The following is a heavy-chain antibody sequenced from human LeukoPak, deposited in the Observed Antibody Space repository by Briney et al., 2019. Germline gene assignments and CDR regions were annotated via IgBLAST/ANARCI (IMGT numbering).Heavy chain of an antibody. CDR1: GFTFRNYW. D-gene: IGHD6-6*01. V-gene: IGHV3-7*01. CDR3: ARIGYSSSSLDY. CDR2: IKQDGSVK. J-gene: IGHJ4*02. Sequence: PGGSLRVSCAASGFTFRNYWMTWVRQAPGKGLEWVANIKQDGSVKYYLDSVKGRFTIPRDNAKNSVYLQMNSLRAEDTGVYNCARIGYSSSSLDYWGQGILVTVSS.